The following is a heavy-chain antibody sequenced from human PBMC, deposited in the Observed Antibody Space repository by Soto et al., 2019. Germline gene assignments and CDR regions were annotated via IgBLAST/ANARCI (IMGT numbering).Heavy chain of an antibody. J-gene: IGHJ4*02. V-gene: IGHV3-23*01. CDR1: GFTFSSFA. CDR3: AKVPNGY. Sequence: PGGSLRLSCAASGFTFSSFAMSWVRQPPGKGLEWVSAISGSGGSPYYADSVKGRFTISRDNSKNTLYMQMNSPRAEDTAVYYCAKVPNGYWGQGTLVTVSS. CDR2: ISGSGGSP.